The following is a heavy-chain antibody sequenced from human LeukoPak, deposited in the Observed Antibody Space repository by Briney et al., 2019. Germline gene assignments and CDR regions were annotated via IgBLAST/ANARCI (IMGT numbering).Heavy chain of an antibody. Sequence: GGSLRLSCAASGFTFSSYAMSWVRQAPGKGLEWVSAISGSGGSTYYADSVKGRFTISRDNSKNTLYLQMNSLRAEDTAVYYCASLNLGYCSSTSCPPGNAFDIWGQGTMVTVSS. V-gene: IGHV3-23*01. J-gene: IGHJ3*02. D-gene: IGHD2-2*01. CDR2: ISGSGGST. CDR3: ASLNLGYCSSTSCPPGNAFDI. CDR1: GFTFSSYA.